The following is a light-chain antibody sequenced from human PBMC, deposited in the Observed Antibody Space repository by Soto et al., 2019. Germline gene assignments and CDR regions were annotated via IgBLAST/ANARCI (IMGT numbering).Light chain of an antibody. CDR3: QQTDSFPLT. CDR2: AAS. J-gene: IGKJ4*01. Sequence: DVKMTQSPSSLSAYVGDRVTMTCRASQGISSWLALYQQKPGKAPKLLIYAASTLRSGVPSRFSGGGVGTDFTLTISSLQPEDFAAYYCQQTDSFPLTFGGGTKVDIK. V-gene: IGKV1D-12*01. CDR1: QGISSW.